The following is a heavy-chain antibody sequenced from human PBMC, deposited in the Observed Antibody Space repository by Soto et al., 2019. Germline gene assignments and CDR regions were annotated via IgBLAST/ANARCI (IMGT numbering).Heavy chain of an antibody. J-gene: IGHJ4*02. V-gene: IGHV3-7*02. D-gene: IGHD5-12*01. CDR2: IKQDGSEK. CDR3: ARRIVATETFDY. CDR1: GCTFSSYW. Sequence: GGSRRLSCAASGCTFSSYWMSWVRQAPGKGLEWVANIKQDGSEKYYVDSVKGRFTISRDNAKNSLYLQMNSLRAEDTAVYYCARRIVATETFDYWGQGT.